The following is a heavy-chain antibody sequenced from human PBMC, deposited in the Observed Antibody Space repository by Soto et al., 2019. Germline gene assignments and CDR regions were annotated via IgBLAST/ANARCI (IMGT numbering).Heavy chain of an antibody. CDR3: ARDYYDSSGYYRDPVNYYYYYGMDV. CDR1: GGTLSSYA. D-gene: IGHD3-22*01. V-gene: IGHV1-69*13. CDR2: IIPIFGTA. J-gene: IGHJ6*02. Sequence: SVKVSCKASGGTLSSYAISWVRQAPGQGLEWMGGIIPIFGTANYAQKFQGRVTITADESTSTAYMELSSLRSEDTAVYYCARDYYDSSGYYRDPVNYYYYYGMDVWG.